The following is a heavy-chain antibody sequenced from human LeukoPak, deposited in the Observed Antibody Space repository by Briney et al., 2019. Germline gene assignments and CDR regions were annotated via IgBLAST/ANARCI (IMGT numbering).Heavy chain of an antibody. D-gene: IGHD1-14*01. CDR3: ARAAQSITSAVSWFDP. J-gene: IGHJ5*02. CDR2: IYYSGST. V-gene: IGHV4-59*01. Sequence: SETLSLTCSVSGGSISSSYWSWIRQPPGKGLEWIGYIYYSGSTNYNPSLKSRVTMSVDTSKNQFSLRLTSVTAADTAVYYCARAAQSITSAVSWFDPWGRGTLVTVSS. CDR1: GGSISSSY.